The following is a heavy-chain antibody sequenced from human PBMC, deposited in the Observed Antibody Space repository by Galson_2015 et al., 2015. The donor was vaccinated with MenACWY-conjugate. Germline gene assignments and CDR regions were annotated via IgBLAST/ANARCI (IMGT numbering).Heavy chain of an antibody. V-gene: IGHV1-24*01. J-gene: IGHJ4*02. CDR2: FDPEDGET. D-gene: IGHD1-26*01. CDR3: ATGVVGAPPTFSDY. CDR1: GYTLTELS. Sequence: SVKVSCKVSGYTLTELSMHWVRQAPGKGLEWMGGFDPEDGETIYAQKFQGRVTMTEDTSTDTAYMELSSLRSEDTAVYYCATGVVGAPPTFSDYWGQGTLVTVSS.